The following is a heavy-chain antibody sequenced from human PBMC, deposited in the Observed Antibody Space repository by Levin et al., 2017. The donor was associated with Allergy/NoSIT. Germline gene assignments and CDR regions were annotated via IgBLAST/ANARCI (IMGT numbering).Heavy chain of an antibody. J-gene: IGHJ4*02. V-gene: IGHV1-18*01. CDR1: GYTFTSYG. CDR3: ARELRGYSYGNFDY. CDR2: ISTYNGNT. D-gene: IGHD5-18*01. Sequence: GESLKISCKASGYTFTSYGISWVRQAPGQGLEWMGWISTYNGNTNYAQKLQGRVTMTTDTSTSTAYMELRSLRSDDAAVYYCARELRGYSYGNFDYWGQGTLVTVSS.